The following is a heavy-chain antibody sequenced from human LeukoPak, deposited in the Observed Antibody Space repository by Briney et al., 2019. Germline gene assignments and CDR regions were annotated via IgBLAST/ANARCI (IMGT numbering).Heavy chain of an antibody. CDR3: AKDGIAAAGPFLTINYFDY. J-gene: IGHJ4*02. Sequence: GGSLRLSCAASGFTFSSHAMSWVRQAPGKGLEWVATFSDSDYGTYYADSVKGRFTISRDNSKNTLYLQMNNLRAEDSALYYCAKDGIAAAGPFLTINYFDYWGQGTLVTVSS. CDR2: FSDSDYGT. CDR1: GFTFSSHA. V-gene: IGHV3-23*01. D-gene: IGHD6-13*01.